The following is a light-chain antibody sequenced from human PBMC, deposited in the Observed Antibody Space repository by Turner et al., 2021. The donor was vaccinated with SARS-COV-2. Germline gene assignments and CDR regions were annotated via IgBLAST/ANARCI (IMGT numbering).Light chain of an antibody. Sequence: SYVLTQPPSVSVAPGQTARITCGGNNIGSKSVHRYQEKPGLAPVLVVYADSDRPSGITERFSGSNSGNTATLTISRVEAGDEADYYCQVWDSSSDPLFGGGTKLTVL. CDR1: NIGSKS. V-gene: IGLV3-21*02. J-gene: IGLJ2*01. CDR3: QVWDSSSDPL. CDR2: ADS.